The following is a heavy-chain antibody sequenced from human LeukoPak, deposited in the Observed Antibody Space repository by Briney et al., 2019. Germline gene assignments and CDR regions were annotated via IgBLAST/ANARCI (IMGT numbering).Heavy chain of an antibody. D-gene: IGHD5-12*01. CDR1: GGSISSYY. V-gene: IGHV4-59*01. Sequence: SETLSLTCTVSGGSISSYYWSWVRQPPGKGLEWIGYIYHSGSTKYNPSLKSRVTISVDTSKNQFSLKLSSVTAADTAVYYCARDGYSGNDGLWGQGTLVTVSS. CDR2: IYHSGST. CDR3: ARDGYSGNDGL. J-gene: IGHJ4*02.